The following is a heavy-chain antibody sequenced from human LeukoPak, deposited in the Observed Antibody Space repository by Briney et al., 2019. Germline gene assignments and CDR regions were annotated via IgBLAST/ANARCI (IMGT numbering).Heavy chain of an antibody. J-gene: IGHJ3*02. CDR1: GFTFSTSG. CDR3: AGDYEGNLAFDI. D-gene: IGHD4-23*01. V-gene: IGHV3-30*03. Sequence: PGGSLRLSCAASGFTFSTSGMHWVRQAPGKGLEWVAVISFDGSDKYYADSVKGRFTISRDNVRNSLYLQMNSLRAEDTAVYYCAGDYEGNLAFDIWGQGTMVTVSS. CDR2: ISFDGSDK.